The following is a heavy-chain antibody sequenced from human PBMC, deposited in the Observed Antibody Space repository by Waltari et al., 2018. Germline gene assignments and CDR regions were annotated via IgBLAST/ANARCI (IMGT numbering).Heavy chain of an antibody. D-gene: IGHD5-18*01. Sequence: QVQLQESGPGLVKPSETLSLNCTVSGGSISSYYWSWIRQPPGKGLEWIGYIYYSGSTNYNPSLKSRVTISVDTSKNQFSLKLSSVTAADTAVYYCARANRGYSRRGNYMDVWGKGTTVTISS. CDR2: IYYSGST. V-gene: IGHV4-59*01. CDR3: ARANRGYSRRGNYMDV. CDR1: GGSISSYY. J-gene: IGHJ6*03.